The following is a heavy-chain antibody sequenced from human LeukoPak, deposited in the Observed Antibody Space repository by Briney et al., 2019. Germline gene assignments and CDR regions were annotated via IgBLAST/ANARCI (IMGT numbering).Heavy chain of an antibody. CDR2: INPNSGGT. V-gene: IGHV1-2*02. CDR3: ARDPYVDIVATPRGPIDY. D-gene: IGHD5-12*01. J-gene: IGHJ4*02. CDR1: GYTFTGYY. Sequence: GASVKVSCKASGYTFTGYYMHWVRQAPGQGLEWMGWINPNSGGTNYAQKFQGRVTMTRDTSISTAYMELSRLRSDDTAVYYCARDPYVDIVATPRGPIDYWGQGTLVTVSS.